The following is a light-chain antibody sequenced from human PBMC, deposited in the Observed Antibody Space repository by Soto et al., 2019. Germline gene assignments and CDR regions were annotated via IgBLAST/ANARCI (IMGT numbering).Light chain of an antibody. V-gene: IGLV1-51*01. CDR1: SSNIGDNY. J-gene: IGLJ2*01. Sequence: QSVLTQPPSVSAAPGQKVTISCSGNSSNIGDNYVSWYQHLPGTAPKLLIYDNNERPSGIPDRFSGSKSGTSATLGITGLQTGDEADYYCGTWDSSLSAVIFGGRTKVTVL. CDR2: DNN. CDR3: GTWDSSLSAVI.